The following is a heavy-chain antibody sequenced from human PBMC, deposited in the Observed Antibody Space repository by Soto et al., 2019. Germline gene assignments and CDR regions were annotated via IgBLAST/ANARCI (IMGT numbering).Heavy chain of an antibody. CDR2: ISTYNGNT. V-gene: IGHV1-18*01. J-gene: IGHJ6*03. D-gene: IGHD4-17*01. CDR3: ARTTVTASYYYMDV. Sequence: ASVTVSCQASGYTFTNYGFTWVRQAPGQGLEWMGWISTYNGNTKYAQKVQGRLTMTTDTSTSTANMELTSLRSDDTAVYYCARTTVTASYYYMDVWGKGTTVTVSS. CDR1: GYTFTNYG.